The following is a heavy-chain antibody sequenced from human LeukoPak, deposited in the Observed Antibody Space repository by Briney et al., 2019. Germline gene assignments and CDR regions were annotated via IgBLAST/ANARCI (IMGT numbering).Heavy chain of an antibody. CDR3: ASLGRDIVVVPAASSYYFDY. J-gene: IGHJ4*02. CDR2: INHSGST. D-gene: IGHD2-2*01. V-gene: IGHV4-34*01. Sequence: PSETLSLTCTVSGGSISGYYWSWIRQPPGKGLEWIGEINHSGSTNYNPSLKSRVTISVDTSKNQFSLKLSSVTAADTAVYYCASLGRDIVVVPAASSYYFDYWGQGTLVTVSS. CDR1: GGSISGYY.